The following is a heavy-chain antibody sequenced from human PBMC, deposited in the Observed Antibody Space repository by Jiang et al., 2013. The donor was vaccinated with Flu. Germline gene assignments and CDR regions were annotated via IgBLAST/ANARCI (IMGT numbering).Heavy chain of an antibody. J-gene: IGHJ4*02. CDR3: VGGVYCGGNCYRGTDY. CDR2: IQSTGNT. D-gene: IGHD2-21*02. CDR1: GDSISRVIYY. V-gene: IGHV4-31*03. Sequence: GSGLVKPSETLSLTCTVSGDSISRVIYYWTWIRQIPGNGLEWIGYIQSTGNTYYNPSLKSRLTMSADTSQNHFSLRLHSVTAADTAVYYCVGGVYCGGNCYRGTDYWGRGALVTVSS.